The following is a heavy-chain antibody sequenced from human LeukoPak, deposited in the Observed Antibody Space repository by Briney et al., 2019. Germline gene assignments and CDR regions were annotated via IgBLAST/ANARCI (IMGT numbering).Heavy chain of an antibody. CDR3: AGGYGDTSY. J-gene: IGHJ4*02. D-gene: IGHD4-17*01. V-gene: IGHV4-34*01. Sequence: SETLSLTCAVYGGSFSGYYWSWIRQPPGKGLEWIGEINHSGSTNYNPSLKSRVTISVDTSKNQFSLKLSSVTAADTAVYYCAGGYGDTSYWDQGTLVTVSS. CDR2: INHSGST. CDR1: GGSFSGYY.